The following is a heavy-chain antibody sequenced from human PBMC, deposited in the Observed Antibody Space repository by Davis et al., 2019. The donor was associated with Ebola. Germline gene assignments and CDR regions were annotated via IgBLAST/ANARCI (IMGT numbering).Heavy chain of an antibody. CDR3: ARGSLWFGELLTLYYYYGMDV. CDR2: INHSGST. Sequence: SETLSLTCTVSGGSISSSSYYWSWIRQPPGKGLEWIGEINHSGSTNYNPSLKSRVTISVDTSKNQFSLKLSSVTAADTAVYYCARGSLWFGELLTLYYYYGMDVWGQGTTVTVS. D-gene: IGHD3-10*01. J-gene: IGHJ6*02. V-gene: IGHV4-39*07. CDR1: GGSISSSSYY.